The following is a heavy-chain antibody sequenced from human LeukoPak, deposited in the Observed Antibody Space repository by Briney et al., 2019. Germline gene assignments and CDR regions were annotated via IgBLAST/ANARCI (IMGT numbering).Heavy chain of an antibody. CDR1: GGSISSYY. V-gene: IGHV4-4*07. Sequence: SETLSLTCTVSGGSISSYYWSWIRQPAGKGLEWIGGIYQSGSTNYDSSLKSRVTISLDKSKNQFSLKVSSLTAADTAVYYCARKGSSTWYTYWFDPWGQGTLVTVSS. CDR3: ARKGSSTWYTYWFDP. J-gene: IGHJ5*02. CDR2: IYQSGST. D-gene: IGHD6-13*01.